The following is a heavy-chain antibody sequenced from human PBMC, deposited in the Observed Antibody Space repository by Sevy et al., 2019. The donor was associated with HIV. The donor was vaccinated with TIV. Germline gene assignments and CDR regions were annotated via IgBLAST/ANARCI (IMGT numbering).Heavy chain of an antibody. CDR3: AKNYYDSGGYFSDTAAIPDY. D-gene: IGHD3-22*01. CDR1: GYTFTGYY. Sequence: ASVKVSCRASGYTFTGYYMHWVRQAPGQGLEWMGWINPNSGGANYAQNFQGRVTMTRDTSISTAYMELSRLRSDDTAIYYCAKNYYDSGGYFSDTAAIPDYWGQGTLVTVSS. CDR2: INPNSGGA. V-gene: IGHV1-2*02. J-gene: IGHJ4*02.